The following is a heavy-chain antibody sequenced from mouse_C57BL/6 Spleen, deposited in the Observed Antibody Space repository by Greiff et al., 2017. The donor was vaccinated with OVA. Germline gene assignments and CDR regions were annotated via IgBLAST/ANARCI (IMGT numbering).Heavy chain of an antibody. Sequence: VQLQQSGAELVRPGASVTLSCKASGYTFTDYEMHWVKQTPVHGLEWIGAIDPETGGTAYNQKFKGKAILTADKSSSTAYMELRSLTSEDSAVYCCTRWQLRLRTYWGQGTLVTVSA. V-gene: IGHV1-15*01. D-gene: IGHD3-2*02. CDR2: IDPETGGT. J-gene: IGHJ3*01. CDR3: TRWQLRLRTY. CDR1: GYTFTDYE.